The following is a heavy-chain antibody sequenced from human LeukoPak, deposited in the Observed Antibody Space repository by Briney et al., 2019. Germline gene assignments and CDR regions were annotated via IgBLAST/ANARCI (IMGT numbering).Heavy chain of an antibody. CDR2: TYYRSTWYI. J-gene: IGHJ4*02. CDR1: GDSVSSNIAS. Sequence: SQTLSLTCAISGDSVSSNIASWNWIRQSPSRGLEWLGRTYYRSTWYIDYVVSVKSRIAINPDTSKNQFSLQLSSVTPEDTAVYYCARASRVGIRGFDYWGQGTLVTVSS. D-gene: IGHD5-24*01. CDR3: ARASRVGIRGFDY. V-gene: IGHV6-1*01.